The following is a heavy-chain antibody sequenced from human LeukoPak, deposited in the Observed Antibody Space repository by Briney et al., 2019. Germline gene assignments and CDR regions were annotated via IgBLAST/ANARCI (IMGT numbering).Heavy chain of an antibody. CDR2: ISSSSSTI. Sequence: GGSLRLSCAASGFTFSSYSMNWVRQAPGKGLEWVSYISSSSSTIYYRDSVKGRFTISRDSAKNSLYLQMNSLRDEDTAVYYCKAHRDGNYPFDYWGQGTLVTVSS. CDR3: KAHRDGNYPFDY. D-gene: IGHD1-7*01. V-gene: IGHV3-48*02. CDR1: GFTFSSYS. J-gene: IGHJ4*02.